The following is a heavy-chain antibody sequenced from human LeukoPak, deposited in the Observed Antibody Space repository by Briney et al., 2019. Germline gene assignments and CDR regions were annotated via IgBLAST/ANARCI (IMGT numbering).Heavy chain of an antibody. CDR1: GGSFSGYY. CDR3: ARGYKGRHSPFDY. J-gene: IGHJ4*02. D-gene: IGHD5-24*01. V-gene: IGHV4-34*01. CDR2: INHSGST. Sequence: SETLSLTCAVYGGSFSGYYWSWIRQPPGKELEWIREINHSGSTNYNPSLKSRVTISVDTSKNQFSLALSSVNAADTAVYYCARGYKGRHSPFDYWGQGTLVTVSS.